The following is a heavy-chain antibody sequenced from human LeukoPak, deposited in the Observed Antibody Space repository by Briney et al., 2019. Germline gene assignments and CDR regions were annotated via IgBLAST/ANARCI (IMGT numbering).Heavy chain of an antibody. Sequence: GGSLRLSCAASGFTFNSYTMNWVRQAPGKGLEWVSSIDSSTDYIYYADSVKGRFTISRDNAKKSLYLQMNSLRAEDTAVYYCARDRLRFFDSYAFDVWGQGTMVTVSS. D-gene: IGHD3-9*01. CDR3: ARDRLRFFDSYAFDV. J-gene: IGHJ3*01. V-gene: IGHV3-21*04. CDR1: GFTFNSYT. CDR2: IDSSTDYI.